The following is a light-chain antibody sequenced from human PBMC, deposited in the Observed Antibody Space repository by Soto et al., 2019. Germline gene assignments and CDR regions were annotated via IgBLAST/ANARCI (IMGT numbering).Light chain of an antibody. CDR3: QQYGSSPYT. Sequence: PGERATLSCRASQSVSSSYLAWYQQKPGQAPRLLIYGASSRATDIPDRFSGSGSGTDFTLTISRLEPEDFAVYYCQQYGSSPYTFGQGTKVDIK. CDR2: GAS. CDR1: QSVSSSY. J-gene: IGKJ2*01. V-gene: IGKV3-20*01.